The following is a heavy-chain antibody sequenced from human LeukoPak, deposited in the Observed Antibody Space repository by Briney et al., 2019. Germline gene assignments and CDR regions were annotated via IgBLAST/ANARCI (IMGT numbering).Heavy chain of an antibody. D-gene: IGHD1-26*01. J-gene: IGHJ4*02. CDR1: GYSFTNYG. V-gene: IGHV1-18*01. CDR3: ARDRYIVGATTFDY. Sequence: ASVKVSCKASGYSFTNYGINWVRQAPGQGLEWMGWISAYNGNTNYAQKFQGRVTMTTDTSTSTAYMELRSLRSDDTAVYYCARDRYIVGATTFDYWGQGTLVTVSS. CDR2: ISAYNGNT.